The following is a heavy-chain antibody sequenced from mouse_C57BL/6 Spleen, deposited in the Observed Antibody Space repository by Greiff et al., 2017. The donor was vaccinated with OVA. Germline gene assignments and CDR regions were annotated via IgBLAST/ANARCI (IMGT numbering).Heavy chain of an antibody. CDR2: IYPGSGNT. J-gene: IGHJ4*01. Sequence: VQLQQSGPELVKPGASVKISCKASGYSFTSYYIHWVKQRPGQGLEWIGWIYPGSGNTKYNEKFKGKATLTADTSSSTAYMQLSSLTSDDSAVYYCARSSYYYAMDYWGKGTSVTVSS. V-gene: IGHV1-66*01. CDR1: GYSFTSYY. CDR3: ARSSYYYAMDY.